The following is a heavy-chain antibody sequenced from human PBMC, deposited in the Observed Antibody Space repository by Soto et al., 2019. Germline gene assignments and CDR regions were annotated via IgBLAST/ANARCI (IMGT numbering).Heavy chain of an antibody. D-gene: IGHD3-22*01. V-gene: IGHV3-30-3*01. CDR3: AAHYYYDSSALTWGCFDY. Sequence: GGSLRLSCAASGFTFSSYAMHWVRQAPGKGLEWVAVISYDGSNKYYADSVKGRFTISRDNSKNTLYLQMNSLRAEDTAVYYCAAHYYYDSSALTWGCFDYWGQGTLVTVSS. J-gene: IGHJ4*02. CDR1: GFTFSSYA. CDR2: ISYDGSNK.